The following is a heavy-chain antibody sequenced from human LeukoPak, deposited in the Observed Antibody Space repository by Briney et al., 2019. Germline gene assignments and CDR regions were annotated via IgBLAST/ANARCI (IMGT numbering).Heavy chain of an antibody. J-gene: IGHJ6*02. Sequence: GGSLRLSCAASGFTFSSYSMNWVRQAPGKGLEWVSSISSSSSYIYYADSVKGRITISRDNAKNSLYLQMNSLRAEDTAVYYCARDWGYYYYYGMDVWGQGTTVTVSS. D-gene: IGHD3-16*01. CDR3: ARDWGYYYYYGMDV. V-gene: IGHV3-21*01. CDR1: GFTFSSYS. CDR2: ISSSSSYI.